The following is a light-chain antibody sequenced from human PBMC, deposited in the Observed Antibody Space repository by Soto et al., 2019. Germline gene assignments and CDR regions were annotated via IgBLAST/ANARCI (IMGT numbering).Light chain of an antibody. Sequence: EIVLAQSPGALALSTGERATLSCWASQTVSHGHVAWYQQKPGQAPSLLIYEASTRAPGTPDRFSGSGSGTDFTLTVSRLEPEDFAVYYCQQYGRSVGFGQGTKVDIK. V-gene: IGKV3-20*01. J-gene: IGKJ1*01. CDR2: EAS. CDR3: QQYGRSVG. CDR1: QTVSHGH.